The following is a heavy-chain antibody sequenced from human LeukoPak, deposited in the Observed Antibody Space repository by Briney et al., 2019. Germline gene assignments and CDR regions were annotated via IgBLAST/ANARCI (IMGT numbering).Heavy chain of an antibody. Sequence: GGSLRLSCAASGFTVSSNYMSWVRQAPGKGLEWVSVIYSGGSTYYADSVKGRFTISRDNSKNTLYLQMNSLRAEDTAVYYCARGTDSSSSTAFAYWGQGTLVTVSS. CDR2: IYSGGST. V-gene: IGHV3-53*01. D-gene: IGHD6-6*01. CDR3: ARGTDSSSSTAFAY. J-gene: IGHJ4*02. CDR1: GFTVSSNY.